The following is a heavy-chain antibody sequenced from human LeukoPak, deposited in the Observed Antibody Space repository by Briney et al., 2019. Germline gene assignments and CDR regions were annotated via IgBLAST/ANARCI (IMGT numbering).Heavy chain of an antibody. CDR3: ARSRGGYSNYVWSAFDI. CDR1: GGSFSGYY. J-gene: IGHJ3*02. Sequence: SETLSLTCAVYGGSFSGYYWSWIRQPPGKGLEWIGEINHSGSTNYNPSLKSRVTISVDTSKNQFSLKLSSVTAADTAVYYCARSRGGYSNYVWSAFDIWGQGTMVTVSS. D-gene: IGHD4-11*01. V-gene: IGHV4-34*01. CDR2: INHSGST.